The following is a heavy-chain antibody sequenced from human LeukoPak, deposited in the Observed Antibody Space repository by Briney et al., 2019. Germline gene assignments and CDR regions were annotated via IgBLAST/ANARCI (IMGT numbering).Heavy chain of an antibody. CDR2: IYYTGRT. Sequence: SETLSLTCTVSGGSISSSSHSWGWIRQPPGKGLEWPGTIYYTGRTYYNPSLESRLTISVDTSKNQFSLKLTSVTAADTAIYYCAPSLGSGNWIGNWFDPWGQGTRVTVSS. CDR3: APSLGSGNWIGNWFDP. D-gene: IGHD1-1*01. J-gene: IGHJ5*02. CDR1: GGSISSSSHS. V-gene: IGHV4-39*01.